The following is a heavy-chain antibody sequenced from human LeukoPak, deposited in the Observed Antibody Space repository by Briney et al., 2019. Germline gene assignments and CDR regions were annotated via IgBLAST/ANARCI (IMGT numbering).Heavy chain of an antibody. CDR1: GGSISSGGYY. V-gene: IGHV4-31*03. Sequence: SETLSLTCTVSGGSISSGGYYWSWIRQRPRKGLEWIGYIYYSGSTYYNPSLKSRVTISVDTSKNHFSLKLSSVTAADTAVYYCAREGANSWYVDCWGQGTLVTVSS. CDR2: IYYSGST. D-gene: IGHD6-13*01. CDR3: AREGANSWYVDC. J-gene: IGHJ4*02.